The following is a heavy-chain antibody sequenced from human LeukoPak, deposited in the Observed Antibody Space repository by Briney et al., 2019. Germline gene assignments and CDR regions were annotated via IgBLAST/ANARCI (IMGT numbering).Heavy chain of an antibody. CDR1: GFTFSSYG. D-gene: IGHD3-22*01. Sequence: GGSLRLSCAASGFTFSSYGMHWVRQAPGKGLEWVAFIRYDGSNKYYADSVKGRFTISRDNSRNTLYLEIHSLRAEDTAVYYCARDLGQYYDTSDNWFDPWGQGTLVTVSS. CDR3: ARDLGQYYDTSDNWFDP. V-gene: IGHV3-30*02. CDR2: IRYDGSNK. J-gene: IGHJ5*02.